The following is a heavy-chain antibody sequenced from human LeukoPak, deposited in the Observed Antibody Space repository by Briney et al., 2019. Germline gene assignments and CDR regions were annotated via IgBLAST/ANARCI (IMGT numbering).Heavy chain of an antibody. J-gene: IGHJ4*02. D-gene: IGHD2-2*01. V-gene: IGHV4-34*01. Sequence: SETLSLTCAVYGGSFSGYYWSWIRQPPGKGLEWIGEIDHSGSTNYNPSHKSRVTISVDTSKNQFSLKLSSVTAADTAVYYCARGIVPAALSHFDYRGQGTLVTVSS. CDR1: GGSFSGYY. CDR2: IDHSGST. CDR3: ARGIVPAALSHFDY.